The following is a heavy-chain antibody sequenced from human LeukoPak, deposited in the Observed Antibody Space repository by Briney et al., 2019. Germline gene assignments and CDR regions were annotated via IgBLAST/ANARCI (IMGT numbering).Heavy chain of an antibody. CDR1: GFTFDNYA. J-gene: IGHJ4*02. Sequence: PGGSLRLSCAASGFTFDNYAMSWVRQAPGKGLEWVSGISGGGGSTYYADSVTGRFTISRDNSKNTLYLQMNSLRAEDTALYYCAKDSDIVTGYDFDYWGQGTLVTVSS. V-gene: IGHV3-23*01. CDR2: ISGGGGST. CDR3: AKDSDIVTGYDFDY. D-gene: IGHD3-9*01.